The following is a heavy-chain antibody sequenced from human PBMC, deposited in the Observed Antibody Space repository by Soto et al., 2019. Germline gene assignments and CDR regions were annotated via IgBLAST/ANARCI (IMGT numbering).Heavy chain of an antibody. CDR3: AHNNYYGSGSVY. D-gene: IGHD3-10*01. CDR1: RFSLNTRGVG. CDR2: IHWDNDK. V-gene: IGHV2-5*02. Sequence: QITLKESGPTLVKPTQTLTLTCAFSRFSLNTRGVGVGWIRQPPGKALEWLALIHWDNDKRYSPSLKSRLTITKDTPKNHVVLMMTDMDPVDTATYYCAHNNYYGSGSVYWGQGTLVTVSS. J-gene: IGHJ4*02.